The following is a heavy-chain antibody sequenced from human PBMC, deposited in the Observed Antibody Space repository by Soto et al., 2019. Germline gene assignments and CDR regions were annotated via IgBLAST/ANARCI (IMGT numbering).Heavy chain of an antibody. CDR1: GGSTSSDNY. CDR3: AREGGESSDGLCYFDS. CDR2: IYYSGNT. J-gene: IGHJ4*02. Sequence: SETLSLTCTVSGGSTSSDNYWSWIRQPPGKGLEWIGHIYYSGNTDYNPSLKSRLAISIDTSKNQFSLKLSSVTAADTAVYFCAREGGESSDGLCYFDSWGQGSLVTVSS. D-gene: IGHD3-16*01. V-gene: IGHV4-30-4*01.